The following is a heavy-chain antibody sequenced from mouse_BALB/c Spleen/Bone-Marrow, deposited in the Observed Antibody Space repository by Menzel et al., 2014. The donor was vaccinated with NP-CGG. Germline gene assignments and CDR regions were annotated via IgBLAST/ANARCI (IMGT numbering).Heavy chain of an antibody. CDR2: IDPSDSET. D-gene: IGHD2-3*01. J-gene: IGHJ4*01. CDR3: ARALGDGYYYAMDY. CDR1: GYTFTSYW. V-gene: IGHV1-69*02. Sequence: QVQLKESGAELVKPGAPVKLSCKASGYTFTSYWMNWVKQRPGRGLGWIGRIDPSDSETHYNQKFKDKATLTVDKSSSTAYIQVSRLTSEDSAVYHCARALGDGYYYAMDYWGQGTSVTVSS.